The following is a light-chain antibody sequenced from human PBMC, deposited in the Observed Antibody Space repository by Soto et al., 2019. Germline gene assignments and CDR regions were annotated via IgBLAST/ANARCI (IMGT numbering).Light chain of an antibody. Sequence: QSVLTQPPSASGTPGQRVTISCSGSSSNIGSNSVNWYQQLPGTAPKLLIFGDDQRPSGVPDRFSGSKSGTSASLAISGLQPEDVANYNCAPWDDSRNGLSIYGTGPKVTV. J-gene: IGLJ1*01. CDR1: SSNIGSNS. CDR3: APWDDSRNGLSI. CDR2: GDD. V-gene: IGLV1-44*01.